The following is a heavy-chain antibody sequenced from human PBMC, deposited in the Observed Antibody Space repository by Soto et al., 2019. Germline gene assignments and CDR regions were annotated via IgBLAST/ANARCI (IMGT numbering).Heavy chain of an antibody. J-gene: IGHJ3*02. CDR2: ISAYNGNT. D-gene: IGHD2-2*01. CDR1: GYTFTSYG. CDR3: ARGEYQLLWGELAFDI. V-gene: IGHV1-18*01. Sequence: QVQLVQSGAEVKKPGASVKVSCKASGYTFTSYGISWVRQAPGQGLEWMGWISAYNGNTNYAQKLQGRVTMTTDTXTXXGYMERRSLRSDGTAVYYCARGEYQLLWGELAFDIWGQGTMVTVSS.